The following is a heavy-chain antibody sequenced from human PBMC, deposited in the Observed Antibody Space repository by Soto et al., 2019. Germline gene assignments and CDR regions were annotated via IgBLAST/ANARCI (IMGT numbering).Heavy chain of an antibody. D-gene: IGHD2-8*02. CDR2: IYYSGST. CDR1: GGSISSYY. V-gene: IGHV4-59*12. J-gene: IGHJ4*02. Sequence: SETLSVTCTVSGGSISSYYWSWIRQPPWKGLEWIGYIYYSGSTNYNPSLKSRVTISVDTSKNQFSLKLTSVTAADTAVYYCARDKITGLFDYWGQGTLVTIS. CDR3: ARDKITGLFDY.